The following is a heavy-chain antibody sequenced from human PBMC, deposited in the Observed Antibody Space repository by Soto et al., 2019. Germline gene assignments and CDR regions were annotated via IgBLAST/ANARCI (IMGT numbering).Heavy chain of an antibody. D-gene: IGHD2-15*01. V-gene: IGHV1-69*06. Sequence: QVQLVQSGAEVKKPGSSVKVSCKASGGTFSSSAISWLRQAPGQGLEWLGGIIPIVGTANYAQKFQGRVTINADKSTSTGYMELSSLRSEDTAVYYCASGVWDCSGGSCYWFDPWGQGTLVTVS. J-gene: IGHJ5*02. CDR1: GGTFSSSA. CDR2: IIPIVGTA. CDR3: ASGVWDCSGGSCYWFDP.